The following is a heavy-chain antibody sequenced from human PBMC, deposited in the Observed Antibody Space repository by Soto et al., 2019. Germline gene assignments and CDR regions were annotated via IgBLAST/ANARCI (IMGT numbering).Heavy chain of an antibody. CDR1: GYTFTSYG. CDR3: ARAGGPRATTPLGMDV. Sequence: ASVKVSCKASGYTFTSYGISWVRQAPGQGLEYMGGISANNGNANSAHKLQGRLTMTTDTSTTTAYMELSSLTADDTAVYYCARAGGPRATTPLGMDVWGQGTTVTSP. V-gene: IGHV1-18*04. D-gene: IGHD4-17*01. J-gene: IGHJ6*02. CDR2: ISANNGNA.